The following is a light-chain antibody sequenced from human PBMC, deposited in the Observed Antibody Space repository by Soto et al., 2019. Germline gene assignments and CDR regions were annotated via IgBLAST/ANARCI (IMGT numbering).Light chain of an antibody. CDR2: YAS. J-gene: IGKJ3*01. CDR3: QHYSNWPPT. V-gene: IGKV3-15*01. CDR1: ESVHRN. Sequence: EVVMTQSPATLSVSPGERVTLSCRASESVHRNLACSHQKPGQGPSLLIYYASTRATGVPDRFTDSGSGTEFTRTISSLQSEDFGVYHCQHYSNWPPTFGPGTKVEIK.